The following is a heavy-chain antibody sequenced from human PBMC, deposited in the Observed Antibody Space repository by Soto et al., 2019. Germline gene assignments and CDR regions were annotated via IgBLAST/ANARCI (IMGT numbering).Heavy chain of an antibody. D-gene: IGHD1-1*01. CDR1: GFTFSNYA. J-gene: IGHJ6*02. V-gene: IGHV3-23*01. CDR3: ALFPYDWNDAGYYYGMEV. CDR2: VTRGGSA. Sequence: PGGSLRLSCAASGFTFSNYAMTWVRQAPGKGLEWVSGVTRGGSAYYADSVKGRFTISRDNSKNTVFLQMNSLRAEDTAVYYCALFPYDWNDAGYYYGMEVWGQGTTVTVSS.